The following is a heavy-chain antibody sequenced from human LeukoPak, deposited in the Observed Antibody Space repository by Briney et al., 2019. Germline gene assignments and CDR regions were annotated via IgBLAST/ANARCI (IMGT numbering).Heavy chain of an antibody. J-gene: IGHJ4*02. CDR2: INPNSGGT. Sequence: ASVTVSCKASGYTFTVYYMHWVRQAPGQGHEWMGWINPNSGGTNYAQKFQGRVTMTRDTSISTAYMELSRLRSDDTAVYYCARDLDSSGYTETDWGQGTLVTVSS. V-gene: IGHV1-2*02. CDR3: ARDLDSSGYTETD. CDR1: GYTFTVYY. D-gene: IGHD3-22*01.